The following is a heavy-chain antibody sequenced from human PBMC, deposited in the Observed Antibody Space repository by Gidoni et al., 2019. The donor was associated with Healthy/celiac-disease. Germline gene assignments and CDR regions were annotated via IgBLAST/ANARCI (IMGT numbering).Heavy chain of an antibody. D-gene: IGHD5-12*01. CDR3: ARVGLRPIVATIWGILGY. CDR1: GYTFTSYG. Sequence: QVQLVQSGAEVKKPGASVKVSCKASGYTFTSYGISWVRQAPGQGLEWMGWISAYNGNTNYAQKLQGRVTMTTDTSTSTAYMELRSLRSDDTAVYYCARVGLRPIVATIWGILGYWGQGTLVTVSS. V-gene: IGHV1-18*01. CDR2: ISAYNGNT. J-gene: IGHJ4*02.